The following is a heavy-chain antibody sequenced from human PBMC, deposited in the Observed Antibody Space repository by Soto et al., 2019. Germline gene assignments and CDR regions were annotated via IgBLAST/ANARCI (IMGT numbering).Heavy chain of an antibody. J-gene: IGHJ4*02. V-gene: IGHV2-5*02. CDR2: IYWDDDK. D-gene: IGHD6-6*01. CDR1: GFSLSTSGVG. Sequence: SGPTLVNPTQTLTLTCTFSGFSLSTSGVGVGWIRQPPGKALEWLALIYWDDDKRYSPSLKSRLTITKDTSKNQVVLTMTNMDPVDTATYYCAXSPLSFYSSSPGYYFDYWGQGTLVTVSS. CDR3: AXSPLSFYSSSPGYYFDY.